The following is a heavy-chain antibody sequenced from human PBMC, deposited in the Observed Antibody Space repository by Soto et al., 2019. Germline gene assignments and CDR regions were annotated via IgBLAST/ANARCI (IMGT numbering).Heavy chain of an antibody. CDR1: GFTFSSYW. V-gene: IGHV3-7*01. J-gene: IGHJ4*02. CDR2: IKQDGSEK. Sequence: EVQLVESGGGLVQPGGSLRLSCAASGFTFSSYWMSWVRQAPGKGLEWVANIKQDGSEKYYVDSVKGRFTISRDNAKNSLYLQMNSLRAEDTAVYYCANTEEIGYCSGGSCYPGDYWGQGTLVTVSS. CDR3: ANTEEIGYCSGGSCYPGDY. D-gene: IGHD2-15*01.